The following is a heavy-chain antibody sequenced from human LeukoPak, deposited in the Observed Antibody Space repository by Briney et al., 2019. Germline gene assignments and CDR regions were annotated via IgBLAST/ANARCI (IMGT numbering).Heavy chain of an antibody. D-gene: IGHD3-16*01. J-gene: IGHJ4*02. Sequence: GGSLRLSCAASGFTFSSYAMSWVRQASGKGLEWVSAISGSGGSTYYADSVKGRFTISRDNSKNTLYLQMNSLRVEDTALYYCARLGVRWSIGYWGQGTLVSVSS. CDR1: GFTFSSYA. CDR3: ARLGVRWSIGY. V-gene: IGHV3-23*01. CDR2: ISGSGGST.